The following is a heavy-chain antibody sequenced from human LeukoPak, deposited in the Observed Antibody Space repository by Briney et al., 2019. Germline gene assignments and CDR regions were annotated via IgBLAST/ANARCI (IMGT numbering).Heavy chain of an antibody. D-gene: IGHD2-2*01. Sequence: PGGSLRLSCAAFGFTFSSYGMHWVRQAPGKGLEWVAVIWYDGSNKYYADSVKGRFTISRDNSKNTLYLQMNSLRAEDTAVYYCARVKYCSTNSCYASFDYWGQGTLVTVSS. CDR3: ARVKYCSTNSCYASFDY. CDR2: IWYDGSNK. J-gene: IGHJ4*02. CDR1: GFTFSSYG. V-gene: IGHV3-33*01.